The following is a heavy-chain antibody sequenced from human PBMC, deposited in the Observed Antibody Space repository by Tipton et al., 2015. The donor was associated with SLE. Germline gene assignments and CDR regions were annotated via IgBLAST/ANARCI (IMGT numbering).Heavy chain of an antibody. CDR2: ISPYNGNT. Sequence: QLVQSGGEMKKPGASVKVSCKASGYTFRNYGISWVRQAPGQGVEWMGWISPYNGNTKYGQKFQGRVTMTTDTATNTAYMELRSLTSDDTAIYYCARMLGRPGTPHLDYWGQGTLFTVSS. CDR1: GYTFRNYG. CDR3: ARMLGRPGTPHLDY. D-gene: IGHD1-14*01. J-gene: IGHJ4*02. V-gene: IGHV1-18*01.